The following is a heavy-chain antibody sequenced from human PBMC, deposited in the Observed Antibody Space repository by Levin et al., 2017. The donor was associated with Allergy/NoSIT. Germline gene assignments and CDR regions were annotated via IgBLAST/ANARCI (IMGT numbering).Heavy chain of an antibody. CDR3: ARERITMVRGYYCSGMDV. J-gene: IGHJ6*02. V-gene: IGHV3-33*01. CDR1: GFTFSSYG. CDR2: IWYDGSNK. D-gene: IGHD3-10*01. Sequence: GGSLRLSCAASGFTFSSYGMHWVRQAPGKGLEWVAVIWYDGSNKYYADSVKGRFTISRDNSKNTLYLQMNSLRAEDTAVYYCARERITMVRGYYCSGMDVWGQGTTVTVSS.